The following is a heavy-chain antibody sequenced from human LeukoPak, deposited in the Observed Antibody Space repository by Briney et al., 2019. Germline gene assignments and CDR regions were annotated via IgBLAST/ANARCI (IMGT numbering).Heavy chain of an antibody. V-gene: IGHV1-2*02. Sequence: ASVKVSCKASGYTFTGYYMHWVRQAPGQGLEWMGWINPNSGGTNYAQKFQGRVTMTRDTSISTAYMELSRLRSDDTAVYYCAREGDSSGYGIDYWGQGTLVTVSS. CDR1: GYTFTGYY. CDR2: INPNSGGT. CDR3: AREGDSSGYGIDY. J-gene: IGHJ4*02. D-gene: IGHD3-22*01.